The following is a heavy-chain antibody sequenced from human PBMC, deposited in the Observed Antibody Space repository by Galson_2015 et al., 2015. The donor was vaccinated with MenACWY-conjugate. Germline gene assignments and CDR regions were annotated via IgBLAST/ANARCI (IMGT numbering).Heavy chain of an antibody. V-gene: IGHV3-30*18. D-gene: IGHD4-11*01. J-gene: IGHJ6*03. CDR2: ISYDGSNE. CDR1: GFTFRRFG. CDR3: AKDWAVPYSTNAYYVSMDS. Sequence: SLRLSCAASGFTFRRFGMHWVRQAPGKGLEWMAVISYDGSNESYADSVKGRFTISRDNSKNTLYLQMNGLRADDTAVYYCAKDWAVPYSTNAYYVSMDSWGKGTPATVSS.